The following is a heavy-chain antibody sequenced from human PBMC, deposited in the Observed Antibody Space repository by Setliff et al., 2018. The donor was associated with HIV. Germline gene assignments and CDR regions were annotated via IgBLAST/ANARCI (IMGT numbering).Heavy chain of an antibody. J-gene: IGHJ5*02. CDR1: GNTFISYG. Sequence: ASVKVSCKASGNTFISYGISWVRQAPGQGLEWMGWISPYNGNTKYSKKFQGRVTVATDKSTSTAYMELRSLRFDDTAVYYCARDGGVVVPAAMPAGGLARFDPWGQGTLVTVSS. V-gene: IGHV1-18*01. CDR3: ARDGGVVVPAAMPAGGLARFDP. CDR2: ISPYNGNT. D-gene: IGHD2-2*01.